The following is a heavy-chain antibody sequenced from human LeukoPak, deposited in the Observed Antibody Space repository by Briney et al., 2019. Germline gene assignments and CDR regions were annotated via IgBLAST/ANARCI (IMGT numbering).Heavy chain of an antibody. CDR2: ISSSGSTT. Sequence: GGSLRLSCAASGFIFSSYSMNWVRQAPGKGLEWVSYISSSGSTTYYADSVKGRFIISRDNAKNSLYLQMNSLRVEDTAVYYCARVYGGNPDYWGQGTLVTVSS. CDR3: ARVYGGNPDY. CDR1: GFIFSSYS. V-gene: IGHV3-48*04. D-gene: IGHD4-23*01. J-gene: IGHJ4*02.